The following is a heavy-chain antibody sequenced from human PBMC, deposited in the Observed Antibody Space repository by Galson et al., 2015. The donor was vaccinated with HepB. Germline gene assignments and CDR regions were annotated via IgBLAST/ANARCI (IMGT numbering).Heavy chain of an antibody. D-gene: IGHD1-1*01. Sequence: CAISGDSVSSHSAAWNWIRQSPSRGLEWLGRTYYRSKWYNDYAVSVKSRITINPDTSKNQFSLQLNSVTPEDTAVYYCARDRDNWNLWEGPFDYWGQGTLVTVSS. J-gene: IGHJ4*02. CDR2: TYYRSKWYN. CDR1: GDSVSSHSAA. V-gene: IGHV6-1*01. CDR3: ARDRDNWNLWEGPFDY.